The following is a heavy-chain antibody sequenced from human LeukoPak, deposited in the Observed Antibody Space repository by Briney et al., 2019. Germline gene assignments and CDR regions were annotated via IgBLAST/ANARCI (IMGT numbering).Heavy chain of an antibody. D-gene: IGHD2-2*01. CDR3: ARVRYCSSTSCYPRWFDP. Sequence: GASVKVSCKASGYTFTSYDINWVRQATGQGLEWMGWMNPNSGNTGYAQKFQGRVTITRNTSISTAYMELSSLRSEDTAVYYCARVRYCSSTSCYPRWFDPWGQGTLVTASS. J-gene: IGHJ5*02. V-gene: IGHV1-8*03. CDR2: MNPNSGNT. CDR1: GYTFTSYD.